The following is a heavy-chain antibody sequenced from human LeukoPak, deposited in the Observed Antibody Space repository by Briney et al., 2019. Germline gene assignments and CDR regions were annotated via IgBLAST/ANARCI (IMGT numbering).Heavy chain of an antibody. CDR3: AREYSYGSYFDY. J-gene: IGHJ4*02. Sequence: GGSLRLSCAASGFTFSSYSMNWARQAPGKGLEWVSSISSSSSYIYYADSVKGRFTISRDNAKNSLYLQMNSLRAGDTAVYYCAREYSYGSYFDYWGQGTLVTVSS. CDR1: GFTFSSYS. V-gene: IGHV3-21*01. D-gene: IGHD5-18*01. CDR2: ISSSSSYI.